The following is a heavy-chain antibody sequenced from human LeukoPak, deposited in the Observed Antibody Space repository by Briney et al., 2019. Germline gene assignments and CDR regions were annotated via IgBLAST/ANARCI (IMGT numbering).Heavy chain of an antibody. J-gene: IGHJ3*02. CDR3: ARGILTGPIYAFDM. CDR2: IYYSGST. Sequence: PSETLSLTCTLSGGSISTYYWSWIRQPPGKGLEWIGHIYYSGSTSYNPSLKSRVTVSLDTSKTQFSLKLNSVTAADTAVYYCARGILTGPIYAFDMWDQGTMVTVSS. D-gene: IGHD3-9*01. CDR1: GGSISTYY. V-gene: IGHV4-59*01.